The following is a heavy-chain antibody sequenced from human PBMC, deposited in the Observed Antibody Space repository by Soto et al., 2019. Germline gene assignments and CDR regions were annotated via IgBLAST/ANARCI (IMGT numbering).Heavy chain of an antibody. CDR3: ARRWVGATLDY. Sequence: TLSLTCTVSGGSISSGGYYWSWIRQHPGKGLEWIGYIYYSGSTYYNPSLKSRVTISVDTSKNQFSLKLSSVTAADTAVYYCARRWVGATLDYWGQGTLVTVSS. V-gene: IGHV4-31*03. CDR2: IYYSGST. D-gene: IGHD1-26*01. J-gene: IGHJ4*02. CDR1: GGSISSGGYY.